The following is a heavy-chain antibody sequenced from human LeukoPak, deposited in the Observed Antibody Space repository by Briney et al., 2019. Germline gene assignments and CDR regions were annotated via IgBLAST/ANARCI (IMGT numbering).Heavy chain of an antibody. J-gene: IGHJ5*02. CDR1: GGSISSYY. V-gene: IGHV4-59*01. CDR2: IYYSGST. D-gene: IGHD5-24*01. CDR3: ARLVDMATLLFDP. Sequence: PSETLSLTCTVSGGSISSYYWSWIRQPPGKGLEWIGYIYYSGSTNYNPSLKSRVTISVDTSKNQFSLKLSSVTAADTAVYYCARLVDMATLLFDPWGQGTLVTVSS.